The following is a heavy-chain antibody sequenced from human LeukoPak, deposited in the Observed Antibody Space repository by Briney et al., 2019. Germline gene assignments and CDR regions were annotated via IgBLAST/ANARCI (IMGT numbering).Heavy chain of an antibody. J-gene: IGHJ3*02. Sequence: SQTLSLTCAIFGDSVSRNSWNWIRQIPSRGLEWLGRTYYRSKWINDYAVSMEGRIIINPDTSRNQFTLQVNSVTPEDTALYYCARDQPWTNDFDIWGQGTMVTVSS. CDR3: ARDQPWTNDFDI. D-gene: IGHD3/OR15-3a*01. CDR1: GDSVSRNS. CDR2: TYYRSKWIN. V-gene: IGHV6-1*01.